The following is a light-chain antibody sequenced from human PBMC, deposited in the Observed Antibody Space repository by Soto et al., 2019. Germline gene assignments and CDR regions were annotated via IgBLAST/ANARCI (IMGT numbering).Light chain of an antibody. J-gene: IGKJ2*01. CDR1: QSVLYSSSNKNY. CDR3: QQYYGTPYT. CDR2: WAS. V-gene: IGKV4-1*01. Sequence: DIVMTQSPASLAVSLGERATINCKSSQSVLYSSSNKNYLAWYQQKPGQPPKLLIYWASTRESGVPARFSGSGSGTDFTLTISSLRAEDVAVYYCQQYYGTPYTFGQGTKLEIK.